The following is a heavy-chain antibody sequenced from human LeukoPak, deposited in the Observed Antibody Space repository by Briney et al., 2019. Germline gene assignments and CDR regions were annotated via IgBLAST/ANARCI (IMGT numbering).Heavy chain of an antibody. Sequence: AASVKVSCKASGYTFTGYYIHWVRQAPGQGLEWMGWINPNSGGTNYAQKFQGRVTMTRDTSISSAYMELSRLRSDDTAVYYSARDLYEGHDIFTGRLTGDYWGQGTLVTVSS. CDR2: INPNSGGT. J-gene: IGHJ4*02. CDR3: ARDLYEGHDIFTGRLTGDY. D-gene: IGHD3-9*01. V-gene: IGHV1-2*02. CDR1: GYTFTGYY.